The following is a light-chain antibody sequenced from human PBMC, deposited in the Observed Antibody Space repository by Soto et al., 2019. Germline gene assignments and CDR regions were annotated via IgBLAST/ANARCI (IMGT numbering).Light chain of an antibody. CDR3: QPANSFPPT. CDR2: AAS. CDR1: QSISNW. J-gene: IGKJ2*01. V-gene: IGKV1-12*01. Sequence: DIQMTQSPSSVSASVGDRVTITCRASQSISNWLAWYQQKPGKAPNLLIFAASSLQSGVPSRFSGSGSGTDFTLTISDLQPEDFSTYYCQPANSFPPTFGQGTKLEIK.